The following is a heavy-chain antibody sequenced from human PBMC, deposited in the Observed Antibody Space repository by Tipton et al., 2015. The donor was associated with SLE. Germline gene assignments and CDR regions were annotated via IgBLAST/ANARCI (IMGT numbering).Heavy chain of an antibody. Sequence: TLSLTCTVSGYSISSGYYWGWIRQPPGKGLEWIGSIYHSGSTNYNPSLKSRVTISVHTSKNQFSLKVNSVTAADTALYYCAREASYSSSSLAFDIWGQGTMVTVSS. CDR3: AREASYSSSSLAFDI. D-gene: IGHD6-6*01. J-gene: IGHJ3*02. CDR2: IYHSGST. CDR1: GYSISSGYY. V-gene: IGHV4-38-2*02.